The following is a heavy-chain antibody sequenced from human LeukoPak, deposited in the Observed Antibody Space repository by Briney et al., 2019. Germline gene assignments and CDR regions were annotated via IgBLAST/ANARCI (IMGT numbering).Heavy chain of an antibody. J-gene: IGHJ6*04. CDR1: GYTFTSYG. CDR3: ARDVPAAKDYGMDV. CDR2: ISAYNGNT. D-gene: IGHD2-2*01. V-gene: IGHV1-18*04. Sequence: GASVKVSCKASGYTFTSYGISWVRQAPGQGLEWMGWISAYNGNTNYAQKLQGRVTMTTDTSTSTAYMELRSLRSDDTAVYYCARDVPAAKDYGMDVWGKGITVTVSS.